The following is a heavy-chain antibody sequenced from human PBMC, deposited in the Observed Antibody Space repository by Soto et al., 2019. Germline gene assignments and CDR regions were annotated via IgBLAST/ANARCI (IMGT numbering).Heavy chain of an antibody. CDR1: GFTFSTSG. J-gene: IGHJ5*02. CDR3: AKIIRLQRAWFDP. V-gene: IGHV3-23*01. CDR2: ISGSGAYT. D-gene: IGHD3-10*01. Sequence: GGSLRLSCPASGFTFSTSGMSWVRQAPGKGLEWVSSISGSGAYTYYADSVKGRFTISRDNSKSTLYLQMNSLRTEDTAMYYSAKIIRLQRAWFDPWGKGTPVTVSS.